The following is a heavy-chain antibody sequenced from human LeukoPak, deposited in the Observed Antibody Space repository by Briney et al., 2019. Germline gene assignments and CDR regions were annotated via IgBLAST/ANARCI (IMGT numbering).Heavy chain of an antibody. CDR3: ARFPCSGDSCYSGIRAFDS. Sequence: KPSETLSLTCAVYGGSFSGYYWNWIRQSPGKGLEWIGEINHSGTTDYIASLKSRVTISVDTSKKQFSLKLSSVTAADTAVYYCARFPCSGDSCYSGIRAFDSWGQGTMVTVSS. CDR2: INHSGTT. V-gene: IGHV4-34*01. CDR1: GGSFSGYY. D-gene: IGHD2-15*01. J-gene: IGHJ3*02.